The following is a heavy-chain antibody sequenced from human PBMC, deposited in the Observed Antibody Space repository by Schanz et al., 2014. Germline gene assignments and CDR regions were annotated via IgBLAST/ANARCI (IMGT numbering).Heavy chain of an antibody. V-gene: IGHV1-69*09. CDR3: ARGGGPEDVFDI. CDR1: GGTFSTYT. CDR2: IIPILGIA. J-gene: IGHJ3*02. D-gene: IGHD5-12*01. Sequence: QVHLVQSGAEVKKPGSSVKVSCKASGGTFSTYTISWVRQAPGQGLEWMGRIIPILGIANYAQKFQGRVTITADKSTSTAYMELSSLRSDDTAVYYCARGGGPEDVFDIWGQGTILTVSS.